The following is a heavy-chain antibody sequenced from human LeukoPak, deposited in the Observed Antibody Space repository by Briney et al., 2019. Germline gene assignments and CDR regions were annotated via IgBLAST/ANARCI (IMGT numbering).Heavy chain of an antibody. CDR3: ARGPLYYYYMDV. CDR1: GGSISSNTYY. CDR2: LYTSGST. Sequence: SETLSLTCTVSGGSISSNTYYWSWIRQPAGKGLEWIGRLYTSGSTNYNPSLKSRVTISVDTSKNQFSLKLSSVTAADTAVYYCARGPLYYYYMDVWGKGTTVTISS. J-gene: IGHJ6*03. V-gene: IGHV4-61*02.